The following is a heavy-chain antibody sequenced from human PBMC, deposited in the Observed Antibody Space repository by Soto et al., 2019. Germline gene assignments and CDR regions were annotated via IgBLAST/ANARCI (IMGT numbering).Heavy chain of an antibody. CDR2: IYYSGST. V-gene: IGHV4-59*08. CDR1: GGSISSYY. D-gene: IGHD6-19*01. CDR3: ARHVFPIAVAGPFDY. Sequence: QVQLQESGPGLVKPSETLSLTCTVSGGSISSYYWSWIRQPPGKGLEWIGYIYYSGSTNYNPSLKSRVTISVDTSKNQFSLKRSSVTAADTAVYYCARHVFPIAVAGPFDYWGQGTLVTVSS. J-gene: IGHJ4*02.